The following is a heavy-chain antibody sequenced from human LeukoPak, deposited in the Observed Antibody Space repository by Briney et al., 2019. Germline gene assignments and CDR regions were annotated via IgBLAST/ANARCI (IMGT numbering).Heavy chain of an antibody. CDR2: ISGSAGAS. D-gene: IGHD3/OR15-3a*01. Sequence: GGSLRLSCAASGFTFSDYAMNWVRQAPGKGLEWVSAISGSAGASYYADSVKGRFTISRDNSKTTLYLQMNSLRAEDTAVYYCARRDDLYAFDIWGQGTMVTVSS. CDR3: ARRDDLYAFDI. J-gene: IGHJ3*02. V-gene: IGHV3-23*01. CDR1: GFTFSDYA.